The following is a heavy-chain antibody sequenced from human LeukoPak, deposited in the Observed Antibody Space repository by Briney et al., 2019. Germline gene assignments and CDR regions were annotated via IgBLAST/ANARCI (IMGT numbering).Heavy chain of an antibody. CDR3: ARQRELLQ. D-gene: IGHD1-26*01. CDR1: GFIFNTYT. CDR2: INSALSFI. V-gene: IGHV3-21*01. J-gene: IGHJ4*02. Sequence: PGGSLRLSCAASGFIFNTYTINWVRQAPGKGLEWVSSINSALSFIYYADSVRGRFTMSRDNANNSVHLLMNSLRPEDTAIYYCARQRELLQWGQGTLVTVSS.